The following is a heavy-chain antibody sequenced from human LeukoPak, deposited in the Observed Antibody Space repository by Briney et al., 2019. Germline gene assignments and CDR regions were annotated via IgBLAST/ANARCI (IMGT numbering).Heavy chain of an antibody. J-gene: IGHJ5*02. CDR1: GGSISRDSYY. CDR2: IYYGGST. D-gene: IGHD6-19*01. V-gene: IGHV4-39*07. Sequence: SETLSLTCRVSGGSISRDSYYWVWIRQPPGQGLEWIGSIYYGGSTYYNPSLKSRVTISVDTSMTQLSLKLSSMTAADTAVYYCARAGGWSPYNWFDPWGQGTLVTVSS. CDR3: ARAGGWSPYNWFDP.